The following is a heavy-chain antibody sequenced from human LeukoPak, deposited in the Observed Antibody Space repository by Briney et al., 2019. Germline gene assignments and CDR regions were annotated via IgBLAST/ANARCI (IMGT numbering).Heavy chain of an antibody. V-gene: IGHV3-21*01. D-gene: IGHD2-2*01. J-gene: IGHJ3*02. CDR3: ARDGRIVVVPAEDAFDI. Sequence: GGSLRLSCVASGFTFDEYSMNWVRQAPGKGLEWVSSISSSSSYIYYADSVKGRFTISRDNAKNSLYLQMNSLRAEDTAVYYCARDGRIVVVPAEDAFDIWGQGTMVTVSS. CDR2: ISSSSSYI. CDR1: GFTFDEYS.